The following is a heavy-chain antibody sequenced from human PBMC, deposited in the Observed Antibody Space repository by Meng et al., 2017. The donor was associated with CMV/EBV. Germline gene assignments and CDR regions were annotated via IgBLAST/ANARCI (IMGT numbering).Heavy chain of an antibody. CDR1: GGSISSYY. J-gene: IGHJ5*02. CDR2: IYYSGST. CDR3: ARTPVVVPAAQSAWFDP. D-gene: IGHD2-2*01. Sequence: QVQLQESGPGLVKPSENLSLTCSVXGGSISSYYWSWIRQPPGKGLEWIGYIYYSGSTNYNPSLKSRVTISVDTSKNQFSLKLSSVTAADTAVYYCARTPVVVPAAQSAWFDPWGQGTLVTVSS. V-gene: IGHV4-59*01.